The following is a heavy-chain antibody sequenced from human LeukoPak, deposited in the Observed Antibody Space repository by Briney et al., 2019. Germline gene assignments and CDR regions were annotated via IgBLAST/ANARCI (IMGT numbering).Heavy chain of an antibody. CDR2: INHSGST. Sequence: SETLSLTCTVSGGSISSYYWSWIRQPPGKGLEWIGEINHSGSTNYNPSLKSRVTISVDTSKNQFSLKLSSVTAADTAVYYCARILKRYSGYDLGRKINNWFDPWGQGTLVTVSS. CDR3: ARILKRYSGYDLGRKINNWFDP. J-gene: IGHJ5*02. CDR1: GGSISSYY. D-gene: IGHD5-12*01. V-gene: IGHV4-34*01.